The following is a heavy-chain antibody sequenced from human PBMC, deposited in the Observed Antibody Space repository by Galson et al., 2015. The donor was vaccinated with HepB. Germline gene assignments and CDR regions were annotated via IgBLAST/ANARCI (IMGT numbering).Heavy chain of an antibody. D-gene: IGHD6-19*01. V-gene: IGHV3-74*01. CDR2: INSDGSST. CDR3: ARGPRWQWLVQPFDI. J-gene: IGHJ3*02. Sequence: SLRLSCAASGFTFSSYGVHRVRQAPGKGLVWVSRINSDGSSTSYADSVKGRFTISRDNAKNTLYLQMNSLRAEDTAVYYCARGPRWQWLVQPFDIWGQGTMVTVSS. CDR1: GFTFSSYG.